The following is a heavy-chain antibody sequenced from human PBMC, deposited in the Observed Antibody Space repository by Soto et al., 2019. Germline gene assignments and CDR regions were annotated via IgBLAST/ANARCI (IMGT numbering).Heavy chain of an antibody. Sequence: SVKVSCKASGGTFSSYTISWVRQAPGQGLEWMGRIIPILGIANYAQKFQGRVTMTRNKSTSTAYMELSSLRSEDTAVYYCAIKTYSSSWKVAAFDIWGQGTMVTVSS. V-gene: IGHV1-69*02. CDR1: GGTFSSYT. CDR2: IIPILGIA. D-gene: IGHD6-13*01. J-gene: IGHJ3*02. CDR3: AIKTYSSSWKVAAFDI.